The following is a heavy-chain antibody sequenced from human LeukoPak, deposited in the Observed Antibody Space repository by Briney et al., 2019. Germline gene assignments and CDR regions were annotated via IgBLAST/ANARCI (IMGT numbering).Heavy chain of an antibody. CDR3: ARGGSGLSY. J-gene: IGHJ4*02. CDR1: GYTFTGYY. D-gene: IGHD3-3*01. CDR2: INPNSGGT. Sequence: GASVKVSCMASGYTFTGYYIHWVRQAPGQGLEWVGWINPNSGGTNYAQKFQGRVTMTRETTISTAYMELTRLTSDDTAFYFCARGGSGLSYWGQGTLVTVSS. V-gene: IGHV1-2*02.